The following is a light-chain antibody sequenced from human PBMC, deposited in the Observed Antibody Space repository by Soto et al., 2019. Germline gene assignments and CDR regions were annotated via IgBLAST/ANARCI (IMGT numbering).Light chain of an antibody. CDR3: SSYTSSSTLRV. J-gene: IGLJ3*02. Sequence: QSVLTQPASVSGSPGQSITISCTGTSSDVGGYNYVSWYQQHPGKAPKLMIYEVSNRPSGVSNRLSGSKSGNTASLTISGLQAEDEADYYCSSYTSSSTLRVFGGGTKLTVL. V-gene: IGLV2-14*01. CDR1: SSDVGGYNY. CDR2: EVS.